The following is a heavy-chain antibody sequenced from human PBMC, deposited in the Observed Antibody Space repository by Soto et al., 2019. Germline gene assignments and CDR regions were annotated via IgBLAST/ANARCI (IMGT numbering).Heavy chain of an antibody. CDR1: GFTFSSYD. D-gene: IGHD2-15*01. CDR3: ARGKRYCSGGSCYTPPDWYFDL. CDR2: IGTAGDT. V-gene: IGHV3-13*01. Sequence: EVQLVESGGGLVQPGGSLRLSCAASGFTFSSYDMHWVRQATGKGLEWVSAIGTAGDTYYPGSVKGRFTISRENAKNSLYIQMNSRRAGDTAVYYCARGKRYCSGGSCYTPPDWYFDLWGRGTLVTVSS. J-gene: IGHJ2*01.